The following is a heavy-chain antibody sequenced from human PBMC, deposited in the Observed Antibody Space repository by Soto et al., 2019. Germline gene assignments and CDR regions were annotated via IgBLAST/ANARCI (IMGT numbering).Heavy chain of an antibody. J-gene: IGHJ4*02. CDR3: AKSPNFYCSSPNCYKFYFDF. D-gene: IGHD2-2*02. CDR1: GFSFPTYG. CDR2: FSYCGSDK. V-gene: IGHV3-30*18. Sequence: TWGALCLSRAAPGFSFPTYGMHWGPQAPGEVVGWLGVFSYCGSDKYYADSVKGRFIISRDNSKNTLYLQMNSLRAEDTAIYYCAKSPNFYCSSPNCYKFYFDFWGQGALVNVSS.